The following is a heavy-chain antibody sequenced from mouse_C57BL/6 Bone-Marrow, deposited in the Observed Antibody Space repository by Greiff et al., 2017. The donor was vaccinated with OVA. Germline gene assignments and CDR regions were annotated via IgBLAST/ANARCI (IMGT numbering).Heavy chain of an antibody. CDR3: ARHPDPFAY. V-gene: IGHV5-6*01. Sequence: EVQRVESGGDLVKPGGSLKLSCAASGFTFSSYGMSWVRQTPDKRLEWVATISSGGSYTYYPDSVKGRFTISRDNAKNTLYLQMSSLKSEDTAMYYCARHPDPFAYWGQGTLVTVSA. CDR1: GFTFSSYG. J-gene: IGHJ3*01. CDR2: ISSGGSYT.